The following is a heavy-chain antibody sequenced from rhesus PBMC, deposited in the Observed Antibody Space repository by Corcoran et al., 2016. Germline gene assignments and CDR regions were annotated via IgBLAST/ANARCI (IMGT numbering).Heavy chain of an antibody. V-gene: IGHV1-1*01. CDR1: GYTFTSYY. J-gene: IGHJ4*01. CDR2: SSPYNGNK. Sequence: QVQLVQSGAEIKQPGASVKLSCKASGYTFTSYYMHWVRQAPGQGLEWIGLSSPYNGNKGYAHSYQGRVTITTDTTTSTGYMELSSLRSEDTAVYYCTRGAAAGTHLDYWGQGVLVTVSS. D-gene: IGHD6-31*01. CDR3: TRGAAAGTHLDY.